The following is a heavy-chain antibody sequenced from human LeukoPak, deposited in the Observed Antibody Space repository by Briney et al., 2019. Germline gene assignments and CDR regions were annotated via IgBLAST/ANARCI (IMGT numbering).Heavy chain of an antibody. CDR3: ARKYCSGDKEALYCYGMDV. CDR2: INPNSGGT. J-gene: IGHJ6*02. Sequence: ASVKVSCKASGYTFTCYYMHWVRQAPGQGLEWMGWINPNSGGTNYAHKFQGKVTMTRDTSISTAYMELSRLRSDDTAVCSCARKYCSGDKEALYCYGMDVWGQGTPVTVSS. V-gene: IGHV1-2*07. CDR1: GYTFTCYY. D-gene: IGHD2-15*01.